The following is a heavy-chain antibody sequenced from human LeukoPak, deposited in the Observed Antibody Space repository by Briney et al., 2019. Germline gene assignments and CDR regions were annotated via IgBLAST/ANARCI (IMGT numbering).Heavy chain of an antibody. J-gene: IGHJ5*02. CDR1: GYSISSGYY. Sequence: SETLSLTCTVSGYSISSGYYWGWIRQPPGKGLEWIGSIYHSGSTYYNPSLKSRVTISVDTSKNQFSLKLSSVTAADTAVYYCARGAHDYGDYGGATSTYNWFDPWGQGTLVTVSS. V-gene: IGHV4-38-2*02. CDR2: IYHSGST. D-gene: IGHD4-17*01. CDR3: ARGAHDYGDYGGATSTYNWFDP.